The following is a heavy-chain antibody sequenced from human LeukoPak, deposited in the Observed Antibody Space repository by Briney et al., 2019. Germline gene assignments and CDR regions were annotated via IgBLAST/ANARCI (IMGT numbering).Heavy chain of an antibody. D-gene: IGHD3-10*01. CDR1: GFTFSKSA. CDR2: ITGSGDYA. J-gene: IGHJ4*02. Sequence: PGGSLRLSCAASGFTFSKSAMSWVRQAPGEGLECVSAITGSGDYAYYADSVKGRFTISRDNSKNTLYLQMNSLRGEDTAVYYCAKGTPEQAKVYNYWGQGTLVTVSS. CDR3: AKGTPEQAKVYNY. V-gene: IGHV3-23*01.